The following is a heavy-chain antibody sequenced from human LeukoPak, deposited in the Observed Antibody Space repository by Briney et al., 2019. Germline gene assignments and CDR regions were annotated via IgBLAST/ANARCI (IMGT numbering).Heavy chain of an antibody. CDR1: GYTFTSYA. CDR3: ARVSFDYDILTGYSP. Sequence: ASVKVFCKASGYTFTSYAMHWVRQAPGQRLEWMGWINAGNGNTKYSQKFQGRVTITRDTSASTAYMELSSLRSEDTAVYYCARVSFDYDILTGYSPWGQGTLVTVSS. J-gene: IGHJ5*02. V-gene: IGHV1-3*01. D-gene: IGHD3-9*01. CDR2: INAGNGNT.